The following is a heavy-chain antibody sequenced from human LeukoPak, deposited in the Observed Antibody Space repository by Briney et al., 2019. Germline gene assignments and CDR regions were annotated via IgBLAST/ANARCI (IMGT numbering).Heavy chain of an antibody. D-gene: IGHD1-1*01. J-gene: IGHJ6*03. Sequence: SETLSLTCAVYGGSFSGYYWSWIRQPAGKGLERIGRIYTSGSTNYNPSLKSRVTMSVDTSKNQFSLKLSSVTAADTAVYYCAREEDRYNWNDVEENRYYYYYMDVWGKGTTVTVSS. CDR2: IYTSGST. CDR3: AREEDRYNWNDVEENRYYYYYMDV. CDR1: GGSFSGYY. V-gene: IGHV4-4*07.